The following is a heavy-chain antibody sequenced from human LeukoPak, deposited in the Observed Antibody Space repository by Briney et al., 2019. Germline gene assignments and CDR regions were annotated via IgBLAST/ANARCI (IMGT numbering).Heavy chain of an antibody. CDR1: GFTFSSYA. CDR3: ARDTGRCGGDCSYYYYGMDV. CDR2: ISYDGSNK. D-gene: IGHD2-21*02. J-gene: IGHJ6*02. V-gene: IGHV3-30-3*01. Sequence: GGSLRLSCAAPGFTFSSYAMHWVRQAPGKGLEWVAVISYDGSNKYYADSVKGRFTISRDNSKNTLYLQMNSLRAEDTAVYYCARDTGRCGGDCSYYYYGMDVWGQGTTVTVSS.